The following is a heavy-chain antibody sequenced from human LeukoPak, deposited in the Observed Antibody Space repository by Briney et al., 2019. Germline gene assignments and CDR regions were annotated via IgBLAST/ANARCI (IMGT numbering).Heavy chain of an antibody. CDR3: ARDLRGVSRYSSGSNWFDP. J-gene: IGHJ5*02. V-gene: IGHV1-18*01. D-gene: IGHD6-19*01. CDR1: GYTFTSYG. Sequence: ASVKVSCKASGYTFTSYGISWVRQAPGQGLEWMGRISAYNGNTNYAQKLQGRVTMTTDTSTSTAYMELRSLRSDDTAVYYCARDLRGVSRYSSGSNWFDPWGQGTLVTVSS. CDR2: ISAYNGNT.